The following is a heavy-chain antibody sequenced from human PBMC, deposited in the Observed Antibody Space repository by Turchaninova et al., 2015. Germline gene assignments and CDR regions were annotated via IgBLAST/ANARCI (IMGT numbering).Heavy chain of an antibody. D-gene: IGHD6-19*01. CDR1: GFSFSSSA. Sequence: GGSLRLSCAASGFSFSSSALGWVRQAPGKGLEWVSGFARTGDNTYYTDSVRGRFTISRDNSKNTLYLEMNSLRAEDTAIYYCARRTPVAATQSLDYWGQGTLVTVSS. CDR2: FARTGDNT. V-gene: IGHV3-23*01. J-gene: IGHJ4*02. CDR3: ARRTPVAATQSLDY.